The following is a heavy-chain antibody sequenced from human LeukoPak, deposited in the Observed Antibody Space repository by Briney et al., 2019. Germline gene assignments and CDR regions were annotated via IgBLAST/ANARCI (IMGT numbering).Heavy chain of an antibody. CDR2: INHSGST. V-gene: IGHV4-34*01. D-gene: IGHD3-9*01. CDR3: ARRLVYYDILTGYTDAFDI. Sequence: SETLSLTCAVYGGSFSGYYWSWIRQPPGKGLEWIGEINHSGSTNYNPSLKSRVTISVDTSKNQFSLKLSSVTAADTAVYYCARRLVYYDILTGYTDAFDIWGQGTMVTVSS. CDR1: GGSFSGYY. J-gene: IGHJ3*02.